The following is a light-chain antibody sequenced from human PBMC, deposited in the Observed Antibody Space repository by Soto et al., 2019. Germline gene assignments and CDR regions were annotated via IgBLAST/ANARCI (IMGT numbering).Light chain of an antibody. CDR2: GAS. CDR1: QSISNNY. Sequence: EIVLTQSPGTLSLSPGERATLSCRASQSISNNYLAWHQQKPGQAPRLLIYGASSRATGIPDRFSGSGSGTDFTLTISRLAPEDFAVYYCQQYGSSPPYTFGQGSKLEIK. CDR3: QQYGSSPPYT. V-gene: IGKV3-20*01. J-gene: IGKJ2*01.